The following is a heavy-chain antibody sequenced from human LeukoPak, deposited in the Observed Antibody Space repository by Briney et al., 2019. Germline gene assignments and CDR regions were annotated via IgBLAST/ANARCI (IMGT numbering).Heavy chain of an antibody. CDR2: ISYDGSNK. CDR1: GFTLSSYA. V-gene: IGHV3-30-3*01. D-gene: IGHD6-13*01. CDR3: ARASRAYGISWPPDY. Sequence: GRSLRLSCAASGFTLSSYAMHWVRQAPGKGLEWVPVISYDGSNKYYADSVKGRFTISRDNSKNTLYLQMNSPRAGDTAVYYCARASRAYGISWPPDYWGQGTLVTVSS. J-gene: IGHJ4*02.